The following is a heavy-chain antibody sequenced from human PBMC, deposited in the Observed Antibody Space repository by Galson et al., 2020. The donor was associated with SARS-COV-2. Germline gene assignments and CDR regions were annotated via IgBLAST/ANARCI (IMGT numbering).Heavy chain of an antibody. D-gene: IGHD2-2*01. V-gene: IGHV4-30-4*01. CDR1: GDSITSGDYY. J-gene: IGHJ4*02. CDR2: IFHSGGT. Sequence: ASETLSLTCSVSGDSITSGDYYWGWIRQPPGKGLEWIGHIFHSGGTYYSPSLQSRVIISPDTSKNHFSLTLKSVTAADTAVYYCARARVGVVPDAILGFDYWGQGALVTVSS. CDR3: ARARVGVVPDAILGFDY.